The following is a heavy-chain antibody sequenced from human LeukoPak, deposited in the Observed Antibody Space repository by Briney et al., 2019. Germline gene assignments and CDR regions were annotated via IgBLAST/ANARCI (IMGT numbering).Heavy chain of an antibody. CDR2: IYYSGST. CDR3: VRERGEHDYGDYFGGYMDV. Sequence: SETLSLTCTVSGGSISSSSYYWGWIRQPPGKGLEWIGSIYYSGSTYYNPSLKSRVTISVDTSKNQFSLKLSSVTAADTAVYYCVRERGEHDYGDYFGGYMDVWGKGTTVTVSS. CDR1: GGSISSSSYY. J-gene: IGHJ6*03. V-gene: IGHV4-39*07. D-gene: IGHD4-17*01.